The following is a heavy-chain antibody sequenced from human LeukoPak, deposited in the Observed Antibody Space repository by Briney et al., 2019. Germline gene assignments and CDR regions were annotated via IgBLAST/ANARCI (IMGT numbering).Heavy chain of an antibody. CDR3: AKDGLYYYDSSGYYRFDY. J-gene: IGHJ4*02. CDR2: ISGRGGST. Sequence: PGGSLRLSCAASGFYSMSWVRQAPGKGLEWVSAISGRGGSTYYADSVKGRFTISRDNSKNTLYLRMNSLRAEDTAVYYCAKDGLYYYDSSGYYRFDYWGQGTLVTVSS. CDR1: GFYS. D-gene: IGHD3-22*01. V-gene: IGHV3-23*01.